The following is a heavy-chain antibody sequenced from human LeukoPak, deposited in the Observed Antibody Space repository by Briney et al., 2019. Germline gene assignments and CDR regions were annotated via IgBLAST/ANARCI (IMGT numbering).Heavy chain of an antibody. CDR2: VSTSGGT. V-gene: IGHV3-23*01. D-gene: IGHD5-12*01. CDR3: AKGGKWPRFGPEY. J-gene: IGHJ4*02. CDR1: GLTFSNSA. Sequence: GGSLRLSCAASGLTFSNSAMNWARQAPGKGLECVSSVSTSGGTYDADSVKGRFTISRDNSKNTVHLQMNSLRAEDTAVYYCAKGGKWPRFGPEYWGQGTLVTVSS.